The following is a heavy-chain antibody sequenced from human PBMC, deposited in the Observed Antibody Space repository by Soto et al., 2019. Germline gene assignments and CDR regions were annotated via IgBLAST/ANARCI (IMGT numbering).Heavy chain of an antibody. J-gene: IGHJ4*02. D-gene: IGHD1-26*01. V-gene: IGHV3-30*18. CDR3: AKARVRIAGADSFDH. CDR2: ISNDGDGK. CDR1: GFTFSTSV. Sequence: QVQLVESGGGVVQPGRSLRLSCVASGFTFSTSVMHWVRQPPGKGLEWVALISNDGDGKYYGDSVEGRFSISRDNSKNTLYLQMSSLRAEDTAVYFCAKARVRIAGADSFDHWGQGTLVTVSS.